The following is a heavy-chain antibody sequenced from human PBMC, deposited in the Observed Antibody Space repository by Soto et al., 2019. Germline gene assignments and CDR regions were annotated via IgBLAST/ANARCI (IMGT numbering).Heavy chain of an antibody. Sequence: EVQLVESGGDLVQPGGSVRLSCAASGFTFSSYGMNWVRQAPGKGLEWISYISTSSLTIYYADSVKGRFTIYRDNVKNSVYLQMNSLRGEDTAVYFCARIGSAGDYWGQGTLVTVSS. J-gene: IGHJ4*02. CDR2: ISTSSLTI. V-gene: IGHV3-48*01. D-gene: IGHD6-13*01. CDR1: GFTFSSYG. CDR3: ARIGSAGDY.